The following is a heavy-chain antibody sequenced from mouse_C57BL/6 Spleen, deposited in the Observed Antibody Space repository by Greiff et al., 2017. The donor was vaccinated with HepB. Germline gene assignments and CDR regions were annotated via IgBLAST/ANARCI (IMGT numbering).Heavy chain of an antibody. V-gene: IGHV1-55*01. D-gene: IGHD2-3*01. Sequence: QVQLQQSGAELVKPGASVKMSCKASGYTFTSYWITWVKQRPGQGLEWIGDIYPGSGSTNYNEKFKSKATLTVDTSSSTAYMQLSSLTSEDSAVYYCARPDGYSYYYAMDYWGQGTSVTVSS. J-gene: IGHJ4*01. CDR2: IYPGSGST. CDR1: GYTFTSYW. CDR3: ARPDGYSYYYAMDY.